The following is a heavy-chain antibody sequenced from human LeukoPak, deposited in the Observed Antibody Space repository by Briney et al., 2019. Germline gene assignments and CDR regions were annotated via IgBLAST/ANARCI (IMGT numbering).Heavy chain of an antibody. D-gene: IGHD2-15*01. J-gene: IGHJ3*01. V-gene: IGHV3-48*03. CDR2: ISSSGSTM. CDR1: GFTFRSYE. Sequence: PGGSLRLSCVASGFTFRSYEMNWVRQAPGKGLEWVSYISSSGSTMYYADSVKGRFTISRDNAKNSLYLQMNSLRAEDTAVYYCARGFCSGGICYRITGTFDVWGQGTMVTVSS. CDR3: ARGFCSGGICYRITGTFDV.